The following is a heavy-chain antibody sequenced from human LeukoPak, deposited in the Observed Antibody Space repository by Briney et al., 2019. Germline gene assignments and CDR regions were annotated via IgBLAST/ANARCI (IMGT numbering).Heavy chain of an antibody. CDR2: IYPSGGRT. D-gene: IGHD4-17*01. V-gene: IGHV1-46*01. J-gene: IGHJ6*03. CDR3: ATTVPHYYYMDV. CDR1: GYTFSVYF. Sequence: ASVKVSCKASGYTFSVYFINWVRQAPGQELEWMGIIYPSGGRTNYAQKFQGRVTMTRDTSISTAYMELSRLRSDDTAVYYCATTVPHYYYMDVWGKGTTVTVSS.